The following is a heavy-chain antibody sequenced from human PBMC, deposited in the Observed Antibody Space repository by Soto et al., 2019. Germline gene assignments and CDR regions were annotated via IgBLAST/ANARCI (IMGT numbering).Heavy chain of an antibody. V-gene: IGHV4-59*08. CDR2: IYYSGST. D-gene: IGHD2-2*01. Sequence: PSETLSLTCTVSGGSISSYYWSWIRQPPGKGLEWIGHIYYSGSTNYNPSLKSRVSIPVDTSKNQFSLKLSSVTAADTAVYYCARQSCSSTSCYSWVSWFDPWGQGTLVTVSS. J-gene: IGHJ5*02. CDR1: GGSISSYY. CDR3: ARQSCSSTSCYSWVSWFDP.